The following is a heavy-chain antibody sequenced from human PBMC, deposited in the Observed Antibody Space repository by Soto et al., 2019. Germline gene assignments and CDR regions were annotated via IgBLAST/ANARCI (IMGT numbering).Heavy chain of an antibody. D-gene: IGHD1-1*01. CDR3: ARAGTSFYHGMDV. Sequence: SETLSLTCTVSGGSISSGDYYWSWVRQPPGKGLEWIAYIYNGGSTYYNPSLKSRMTIYVDTSKNQFSLNVSSVTAADTAVYYCARAGTSFYHGMDVWGLRTTVTVSS. CDR1: GGSISSGDYY. V-gene: IGHV4-30-4*01. CDR2: IYNGGST. J-gene: IGHJ6*02.